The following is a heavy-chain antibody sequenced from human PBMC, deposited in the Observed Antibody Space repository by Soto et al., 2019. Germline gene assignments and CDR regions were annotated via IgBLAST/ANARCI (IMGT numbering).Heavy chain of an antibody. V-gene: IGHV1-69*02. J-gene: IGHJ4*02. CDR2: IIPILGIA. CDR1: GGTFSSYT. D-gene: IGHD5-18*01. Sequence: QVQLVQSGAEVKKPGSSVKVSCKASGGTFSSYTISWVRQAPGQGLEWMGRIIPILGIANYAQKFQGRVTMTADKSPSTAYMELSSLRSEDTAVYYCAPHSALDTAMGPIDYWGQGTLVTVSS. CDR3: APHSALDTAMGPIDY.